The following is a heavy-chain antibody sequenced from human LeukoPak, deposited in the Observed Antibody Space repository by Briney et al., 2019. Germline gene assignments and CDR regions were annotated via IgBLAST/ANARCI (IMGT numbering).Heavy chain of an antibody. J-gene: IGHJ4*02. D-gene: IGHD6-19*01. V-gene: IGHV4-4*07. CDR2: IHTSGST. CDR1: GGSISNYH. Sequence: KSSETLSLTRTVSGGSISNYHWSWIRQPAGKGLEWIGQIHTSGSTNYNPPLKSRVTMSIDTTEDQVSLTIRSVTAADTAFYYCARRDISSGWSFDYWGQGTLVTVSS. CDR3: ARRDISSGWSFDY.